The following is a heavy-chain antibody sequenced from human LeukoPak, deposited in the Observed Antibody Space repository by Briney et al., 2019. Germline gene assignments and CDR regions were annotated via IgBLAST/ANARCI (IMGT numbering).Heavy chain of an antibody. CDR2: IYTSGST. V-gene: IGHV4-61*02. Sequence: PSETLSLTCTVSGDSISSGNYYWSWIRQPAGKGLEWIGRIYTSGSTNYNPSLKSRVTISVDTSKNQFSLKLTSVTAADTAVYYCARQYYYDSSGYYWDYFDYWGQGTLVTVSS. D-gene: IGHD3-22*01. CDR3: ARQYYYDSSGYYWDYFDY. CDR1: GDSISSGNYY. J-gene: IGHJ4*02.